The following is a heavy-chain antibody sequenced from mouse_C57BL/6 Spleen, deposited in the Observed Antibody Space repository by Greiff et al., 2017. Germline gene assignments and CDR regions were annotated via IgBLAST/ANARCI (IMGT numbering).Heavy chain of an antibody. D-gene: IGHD4-1*01. CDR1: GYTFTSYW. CDR2: IHPNSGST. Sequence: QVQLKQPGAELVKPGASVKLSCKASGYTFTSYWMHWVKQRPGQGLEWIGMIHPNSGSTNYNEKFKSKATLTVDKSSSTAYMQLSSLTSEDSAIYYCARSFNWDVDYWGQGTTLTVSS. CDR3: ARSFNWDVDY. V-gene: IGHV1-64*01. J-gene: IGHJ2*01.